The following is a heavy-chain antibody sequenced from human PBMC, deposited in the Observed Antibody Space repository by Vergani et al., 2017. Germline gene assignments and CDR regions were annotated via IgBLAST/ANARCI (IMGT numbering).Heavy chain of an antibody. Sequence: EVQLVGPGGGLVKPGGSLRSSCEALGFPSSSYRMTWVRKGPGKGLEGVSSIRSSSSYSYYADSVKGRFTSSRDNAKNSLYLQMNSLRAEDTAVYYCARLRWSGYYYYYMDVWGKGTTVTVSS. J-gene: IGHJ6*03. D-gene: IGHD4-23*01. V-gene: IGHV3-21*01. CDR3: ARLRWSGYYYYYMDV. CDR2: IRSSSSYS. CDR1: GFPSSSYR.